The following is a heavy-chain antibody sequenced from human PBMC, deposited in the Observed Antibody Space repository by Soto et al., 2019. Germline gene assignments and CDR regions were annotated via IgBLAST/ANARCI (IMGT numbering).Heavy chain of an antibody. J-gene: IGHJ1*01. Sequence: ASVKVSCKASGYLFTAYSMHWVRLAPGQGLEWMGVVNPSGGSTKYAQNFQGRVTMTRDTYTTTIYMELSSLRSDDTAIYYCAREENCSGGTCYAEYFHRWGQGTLVTVSS. CDR1: GYLFTAYS. CDR3: AREENCSGGTCYAEYFHR. D-gene: IGHD2-15*01. V-gene: IGHV1-46*01. CDR2: VNPSGGST.